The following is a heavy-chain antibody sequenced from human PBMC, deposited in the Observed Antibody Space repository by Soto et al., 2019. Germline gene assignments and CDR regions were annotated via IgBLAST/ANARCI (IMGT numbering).Heavy chain of an antibody. CDR1: GGSLSGYY. CDR2: INHSGST. D-gene: IGHD3-3*01. CDR3: ARGFGYTIFGVASYVMYF. Sequence: SLTCPVYGGSLSGYYWSWIRQPPGKGLEWIGEINHSGSTNYNPSLKSRVTISVDTSKNQFSLKLSSVTAADTAVYYCARGFGYTIFGVASYVMYFCGQGSTVTVSS. V-gene: IGHV4-34*01. J-gene: IGHJ6*02.